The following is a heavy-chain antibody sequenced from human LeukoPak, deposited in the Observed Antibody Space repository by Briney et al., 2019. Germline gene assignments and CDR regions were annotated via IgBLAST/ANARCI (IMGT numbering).Heavy chain of an antibody. D-gene: IGHD1-1*01. CDR1: GFTFSGSG. CDR2: IRSETNSYAT. V-gene: IGHV3-73*01. Sequence: GGSLRLSCAASGFTFSGSGMRWVRQASGKGLEWVGRIRSETNSYATSYAAAVKGRLALSRDDSKNTACLRMNSMKTEGTAVYYCTRYNVGFEPWGKGTLVTVPT. CDR3: TRYNVGFEP. J-gene: IGHJ5*02.